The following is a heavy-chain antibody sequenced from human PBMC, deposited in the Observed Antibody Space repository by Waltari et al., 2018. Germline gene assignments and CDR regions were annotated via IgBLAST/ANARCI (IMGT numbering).Heavy chain of an antibody. CDR1: GFTFDDYT. V-gene: IGHV3-43*01. CDR2: ISWDGGST. Sequence: EVQLVESGGVVVQPGGSLRLSCAASGFTFDDYTMHWVRQAPGKGLEWVSLISWDGGSTYYADSVKGRFTISRDNSKNSLYLQMNSLRTEDTALYYCAKDGEEGSHLQGEAAAGPFDYWGQGTLVTVSS. D-gene: IGHD6-13*01. CDR3: AKDGEEGSHLQGEAAAGPFDY. J-gene: IGHJ4*02.